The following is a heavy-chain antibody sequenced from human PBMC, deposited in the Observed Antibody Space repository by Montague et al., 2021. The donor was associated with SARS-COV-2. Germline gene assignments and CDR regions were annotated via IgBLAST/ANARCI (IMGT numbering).Heavy chain of an antibody. V-gene: IGHV4-34*01. Sequence: SETLSLTCAVYGGSFIRYCWSWIRQPPAKGRKLVGEINHSVRANNNPSLKSRVIISVGTSKNQFSLTLSSVPAADTAVYYCARRGSSVWGVTVSADLDYWGQGILVIVSS. CDR2: INHSVRA. J-gene: IGHJ4*02. D-gene: IGHD3-10*01. CDR3: ARRGSSVWGVTVSADLDY. CDR1: GGSFIRYC.